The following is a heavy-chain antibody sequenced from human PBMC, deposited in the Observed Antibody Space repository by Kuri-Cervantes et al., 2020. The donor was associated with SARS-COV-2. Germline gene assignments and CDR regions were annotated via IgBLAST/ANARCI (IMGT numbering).Heavy chain of an antibody. Sequence: GGSLSLSCAASGFTFSSYGMHWVRQAPGKGLEWVAVISHGGTNKDYADSLKGLFTISRDNSKNTLYLEMNSLRAEDTAVYYCARGHDRRVYFSTPAPYYFDFWGQGILVTVSS. CDR1: GFTFSSYG. J-gene: IGHJ4*02. D-gene: IGHD3-22*01. V-gene: IGHV3-30*03. CDR3: ARGHDRRVYFSTPAPYYFDF. CDR2: ISHGGTNK.